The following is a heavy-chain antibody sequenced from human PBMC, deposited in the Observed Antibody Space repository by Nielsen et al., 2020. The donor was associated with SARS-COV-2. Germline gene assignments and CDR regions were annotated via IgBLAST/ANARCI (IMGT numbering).Heavy chain of an antibody. Sequence: GESLKISCAASGFTFRIYSMNWVRQAPGRGLEWISYMTSDLRTIYYADSVKGRFTISRDNADKSLFLQMNSLRAEDTAVYYCARIVVLRDMVRGTNWFDPWGQGTLLTVSS. V-gene: IGHV3-48*01. J-gene: IGHJ5*02. CDR3: ARIVVLRDMVRGTNWFDP. CDR2: MTSDLRTI. D-gene: IGHD3-10*01. CDR1: GFTFRIYS.